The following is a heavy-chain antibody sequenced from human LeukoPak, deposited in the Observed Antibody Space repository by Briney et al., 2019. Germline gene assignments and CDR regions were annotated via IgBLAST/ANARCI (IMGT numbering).Heavy chain of an antibody. Sequence: GASVKVSCKASGYTFTNYDINWGRQAPGQGLGWMGRIIPIFGIANYAQKFQGRVTITADKSTSTAYMELSSLRSEDTAVYYCARDRPPPYCSGGSCYPSGFGFDPWGQGTLVTVSS. J-gene: IGHJ5*02. V-gene: IGHV1-69*04. CDR3: ARDRPPPYCSGGSCYPSGFGFDP. CDR1: GYTFTNYD. CDR2: IIPIFGIA. D-gene: IGHD2-15*01.